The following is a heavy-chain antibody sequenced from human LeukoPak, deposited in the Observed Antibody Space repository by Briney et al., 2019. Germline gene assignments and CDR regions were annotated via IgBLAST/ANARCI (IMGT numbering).Heavy chain of an antibody. CDR2: IYYSGST. D-gene: IGHD3-16*02. CDR3: AGPGPYDYVWGSYRRYYFDY. V-gene: IGHV4-39*01. J-gene: IGHJ4*02. CDR1: GGSISSSSYY. Sequence: KPSETLSLTCTVSGGSISSSSYYWGWIRQPPGKGLEWIGSIYYSGSTYYNPSLNSRVTISVDTSKNQFSLKLSSVTAADTAVYYCAGPGPYDYVWGSYRRYYFDYWGQGTLVTVSS.